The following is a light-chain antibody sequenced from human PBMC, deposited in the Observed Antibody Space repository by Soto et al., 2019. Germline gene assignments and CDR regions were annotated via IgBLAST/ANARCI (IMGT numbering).Light chain of an antibody. V-gene: IGKV3-20*01. J-gene: IGKJ1*01. CDR3: QQYGGSPRT. CDR2: GAS. CDR1: QSINNNY. Sequence: EILLTQSPGTLSLSPGERATLSCRASQSINNNYLAWYQQTRGQAPRLLIYGASSRATGIPDRFSGSGSGTDFTLTISRLEPEDFAVYYCQQYGGSPRTFGQGTKVEIK.